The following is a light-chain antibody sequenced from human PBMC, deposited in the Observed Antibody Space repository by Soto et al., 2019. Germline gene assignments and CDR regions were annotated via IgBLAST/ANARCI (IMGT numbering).Light chain of an antibody. CDR2: DAS. V-gene: IGKV1-5*01. J-gene: IGKJ4*01. CDR3: QQYENLPLT. Sequence: DIQMTQSPSTLSASVGDRVTITCRASQSLSGLLAWYQQKPGKAPKLLIYDASSLESGVPSRFSGSGSGTEFTLTISGLQPEDIATYYCQQYENLPLTFGGGTKVEIK. CDR1: QSLSGL.